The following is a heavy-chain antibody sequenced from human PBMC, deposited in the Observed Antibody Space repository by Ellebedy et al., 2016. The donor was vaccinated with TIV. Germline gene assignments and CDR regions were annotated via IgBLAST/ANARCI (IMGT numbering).Heavy chain of an antibody. J-gene: IGHJ6*02. CDR3: ARGFGMVRGVTGMDV. Sequence: ASVKVSCXASAYTFTTFGLHWVRQAPGQRLEWMGWINPGNGNAKSSQKFQGRLTITRDTSVSVAYMELSSLRSEDTAVYYCARGFGMVRGVTGMDVWGQGTTVTVSS. CDR1: AYTFTTFG. V-gene: IGHV1-3*01. CDR2: INPGNGNA. D-gene: IGHD3-10*01.